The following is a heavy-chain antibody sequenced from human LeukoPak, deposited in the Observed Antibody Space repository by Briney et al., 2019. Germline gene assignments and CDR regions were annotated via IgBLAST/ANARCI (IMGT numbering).Heavy chain of an antibody. J-gene: IGHJ3*02. V-gene: IGHV3-64*01. D-gene: IGHD6-19*01. CDR1: GFTFSSYA. Sequence: PGGSLRLSCAASGFTFSSYAMHWVRQAPGKGLEYVSAISSNGGSTYYANSVKGRFTISRDNSKNTLYLQMGSLRAEDMAVYYCARESRVAGTKFAFDIWGQGTMVTVSS. CDR2: ISSNGGST. CDR3: ARESRVAGTKFAFDI.